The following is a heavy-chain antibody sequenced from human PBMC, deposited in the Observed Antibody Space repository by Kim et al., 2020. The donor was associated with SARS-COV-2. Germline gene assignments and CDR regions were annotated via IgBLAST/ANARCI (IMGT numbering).Heavy chain of an antibody. Sequence: NRDYAQQFQGRVTMTRDTSINTAYMELSGLRSEDTAVYYCARGVDAGVDFWGQGTLVIVSS. J-gene: IGHJ4*02. CDR2: NR. CDR3: ARGVDAGVDF. D-gene: IGHD7-27*01. V-gene: IGHV1-8*01.